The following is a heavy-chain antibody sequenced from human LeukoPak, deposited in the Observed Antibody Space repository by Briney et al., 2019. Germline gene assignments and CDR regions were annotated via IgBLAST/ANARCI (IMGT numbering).Heavy chain of an antibody. CDR3: ARPNYDLLTGYYPLLDV. J-gene: IGHJ6*02. D-gene: IGHD3-9*01. Sequence: GASVKVSCKASGYTFTSYDINWVRQATGQGLEWMGWMNPNSGYTGYAQKLQGRVTMTRNTSISTAYMELSSLRSEDTAVYYCARPNYDLLTGYYPLLDVWGQGTTVTVSS. CDR2: MNPNSGYT. V-gene: IGHV1-8*01. CDR1: GYTFTSYD.